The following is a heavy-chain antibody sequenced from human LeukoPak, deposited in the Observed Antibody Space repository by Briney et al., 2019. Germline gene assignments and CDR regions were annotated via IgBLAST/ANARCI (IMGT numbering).Heavy chain of an antibody. J-gene: IGHJ6*04. Sequence: SGTLSLTCAVSGGSISSSNWWSWVRQPPGKGLEWIGEIYHSGSTNYNPSLKRRVTISVDKSKTQFSLKLSSVTAADTAVYYCARVSVAGTGGYYYYYGMDVWGKGTTVTVSS. CDR2: IYHSGST. V-gene: IGHV4-4*02. D-gene: IGHD6-19*01. CDR3: ARVSVAGTGGYYYYYGMDV. CDR1: GGSISSSNW.